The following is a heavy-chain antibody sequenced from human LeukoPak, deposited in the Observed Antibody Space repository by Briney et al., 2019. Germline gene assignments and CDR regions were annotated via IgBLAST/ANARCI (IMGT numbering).Heavy chain of an antibody. CDR2: ISYSGST. CDR1: GDSISRYY. J-gene: IGHJ4*02. CDR3: ARSQGAYFDY. Sequence: SETLSLTCTVSGDSISRYYWSWIRQPPGRGPECIAYISYSGSTNYNPSLKSQVTISLATSKNHFSLKLTSVPAADTAVFYCARSQGAYFDYWGQGILVTVSS. V-gene: IGHV4-59*01.